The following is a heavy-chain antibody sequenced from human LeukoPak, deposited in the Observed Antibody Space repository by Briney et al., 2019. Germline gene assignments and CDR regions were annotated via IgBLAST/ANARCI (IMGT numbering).Heavy chain of an antibody. CDR2: INSDGSST. D-gene: IGHD2-2*01. V-gene: IGHV3-74*01. CDR1: GFTLSSYW. CDR3: ARVNPAAKALDVDY. J-gene: IGHJ4*02. Sequence: GGSLRLSCAASGFTLSSYWMHWVRQAPGKGLVWVSRINSDGSSTSYAHSVKGRFTIPRDNAKNTLYLQMNSLRAEGTAVYYCARVNPAAKALDVDYWGQGTLVTVSS.